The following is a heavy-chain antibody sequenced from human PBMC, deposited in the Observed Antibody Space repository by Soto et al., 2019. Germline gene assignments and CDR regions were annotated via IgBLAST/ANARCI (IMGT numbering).Heavy chain of an antibody. V-gene: IGHV4-39*01. D-gene: IGHD6-13*01. CDR2: IYYSGST. CDR3: ARHSSWETIAAAGTEAVWCDP. CDR1: GGSISSSSYY. Sequence: PSETLSLTCTVSGGSISSSSYYWGWIRQPPGKGLEWIGSIYYSGSTYYNPSLKSRVTISVDTSKNQFSLKLSSVTAADTAVYYCARHSSWETIAAAGTEAVWCDPWGQGTLVTVSS. J-gene: IGHJ5*02.